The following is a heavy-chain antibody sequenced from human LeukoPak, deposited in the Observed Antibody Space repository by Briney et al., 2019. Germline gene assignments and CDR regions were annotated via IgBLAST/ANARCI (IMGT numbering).Heavy chain of an antibody. Sequence: GASVNVSFKASGGTFSSYAISWVRQAPGQGLEWMGGIIPIFGTANYAQKFQGRVTITTDESTSTAYMELSSLRSEDTAVYYCARTYDFWSGSNWFDPWGQGTLVTVSS. D-gene: IGHD3-3*01. V-gene: IGHV1-69*05. CDR1: GGTFSSYA. CDR2: IIPIFGTA. J-gene: IGHJ5*02. CDR3: ARTYDFWSGSNWFDP.